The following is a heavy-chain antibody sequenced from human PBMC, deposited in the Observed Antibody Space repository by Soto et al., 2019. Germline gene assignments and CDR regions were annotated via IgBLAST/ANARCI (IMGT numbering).Heavy chain of an antibody. Sequence: ETLSLTCAVYGGSFSGYYWSWIRQPPGKGLEWIGEINHSGSTNYNPSLKSRVTISVDTSKNQFSLKLSSVTAADTAVYYCARVEIPLYYMDVWGKGTTVTVSS. CDR2: INHSGST. CDR3: ARVEIPLYYMDV. CDR1: GGSFSGYY. J-gene: IGHJ6*03. V-gene: IGHV4-34*01. D-gene: IGHD2-21*01.